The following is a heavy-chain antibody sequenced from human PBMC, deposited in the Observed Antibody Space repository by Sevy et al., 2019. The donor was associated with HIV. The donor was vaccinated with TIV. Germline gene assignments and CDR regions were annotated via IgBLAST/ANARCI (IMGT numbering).Heavy chain of an antibody. CDR2: IKEDASQK. CDR1: GFSFSKYW. CDR3: ARDPDILSGYPSHYFDY. Sequence: GSLRLSCAASGFSFSKYWMSWVRQAPGKGLEWVANIKEDASQKNYLESVKGRFTISRDNAKNLLYLQMNNLRADDTAVYYCARDPDILSGYPSHYFDYWGQGTLVTVSS. J-gene: IGHJ4*02. D-gene: IGHD3-9*01. V-gene: IGHV3-7*01.